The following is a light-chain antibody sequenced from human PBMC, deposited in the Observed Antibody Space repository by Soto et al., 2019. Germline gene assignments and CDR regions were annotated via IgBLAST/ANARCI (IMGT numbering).Light chain of an antibody. J-gene: IGKJ4*01. Sequence: IGITQSPATLPVSPGERATLSCRASQSVSSNLAWYQQKPGQAPRFLIYSASTRATGIPARFSGSGSGTEFTLTISSLQSEDFAVYYCQQYDNWPLTFGGGTKVDIK. CDR2: SAS. V-gene: IGKV3-15*01. CDR1: QSVSSN. CDR3: QQYDNWPLT.